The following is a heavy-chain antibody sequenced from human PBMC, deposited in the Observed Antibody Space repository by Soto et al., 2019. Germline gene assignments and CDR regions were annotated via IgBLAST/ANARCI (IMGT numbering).Heavy chain of an antibody. D-gene: IGHD2-15*01. CDR2: INPNSGGT. Sequence: GASVKVSCKASGYIFTGYYMHWVRQAPGQGLEWMGWINPNSGGTNYAQKFQGRVTMTRDTSISTAYMELSRLRSDDTAVYYCARAGDCSGGSCSPDFYYYYYGMDVWGQGTTVTVSS. V-gene: IGHV1-2*02. CDR1: GYIFTGYY. CDR3: ARAGDCSGGSCSPDFYYYYYGMDV. J-gene: IGHJ6*02.